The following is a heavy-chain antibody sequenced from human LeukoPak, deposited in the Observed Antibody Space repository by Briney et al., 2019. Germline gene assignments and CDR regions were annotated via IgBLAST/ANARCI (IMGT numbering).Heavy chain of an antibody. V-gene: IGHV4-4*07. D-gene: IGHD2-2*01. CDR2: IYTSGST. CDR1: GGSISSYY. J-gene: IGHJ5*02. Sequence: PSETLSLTCTVSGGSISSYYWSWIRQPAGKGLEWIGRIYTSGSTNYNPSLKSRVTMSVDTSKNQFSLKLSSVTAADTAVYYCARDKCSSTSCSYNWFDPWGQGTLVTVSS. CDR3: ARDKCSSTSCSYNWFDP.